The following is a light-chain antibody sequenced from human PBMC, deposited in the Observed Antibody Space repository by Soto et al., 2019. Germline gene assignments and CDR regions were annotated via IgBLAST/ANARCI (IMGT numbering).Light chain of an antibody. CDR1: QSVSTY. CDR3: QQSYTIPWM. CDR2: DAS. V-gene: IGKV3-11*01. Sequence: EIVLTQSPATLSLSPGERATLSCRASQSVSTYLAWYQQRPGQAPRLLIYDASYRATDIPPRFSGSESGTDFTLTISSLQPEDFATYYCQQSYTIPWMFGQGTKVDIK. J-gene: IGKJ1*01.